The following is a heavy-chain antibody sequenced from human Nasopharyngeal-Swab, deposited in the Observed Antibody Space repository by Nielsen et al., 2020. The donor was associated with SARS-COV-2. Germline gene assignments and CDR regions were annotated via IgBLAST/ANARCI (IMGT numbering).Heavy chain of an antibody. D-gene: IGHD2-15*01. J-gene: IGHJ4*02. V-gene: IGHV3-74*01. CDR2: INSDGSII. CDR3: VCGETTPSDY. Sequence: VRQAPGKGPVWVSRINSDGSIIDYADSVKGRFTISRDNARNTLNLQMNSLRAEDTALYYCVCGETTPSDYWGQGTLVTVSS.